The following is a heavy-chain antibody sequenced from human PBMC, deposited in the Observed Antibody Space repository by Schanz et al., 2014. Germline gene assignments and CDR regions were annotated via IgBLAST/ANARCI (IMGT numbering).Heavy chain of an antibody. CDR1: GFTFSSYA. V-gene: IGHV3-48*04. D-gene: IGHD6-13*01. J-gene: IGHJ4*01. CDR3: AREQIMAAAGLVDY. CDR2: ISSGSSYA. Sequence: VQLLQFGGGLIQPGGSLRLSCAASGFTFSSYAMSWVRQAPGKGLEWVSDISSGSSYANYADSVKGRFTISRDNAKNSLYLQMNSLRAEDTAVYYCAREQIMAAAGLVDYWGHGTLVTVSS.